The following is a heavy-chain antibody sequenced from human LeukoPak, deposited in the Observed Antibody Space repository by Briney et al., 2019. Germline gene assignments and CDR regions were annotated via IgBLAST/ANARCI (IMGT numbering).Heavy chain of an antibody. J-gene: IGHJ2*01. CDR1: GGSISSNTYY. Sequence: KPSETLSLTCTVSGGSISSNTYYWGWIRQPPGKGLEWIGSIYYSGSTYYNPSLKSRVTISVDTSKNQFSLKLTSVAAADTAVYYCARHERIRGLVYWHFDLWGRGALVTVSS. V-gene: IGHV4-39*01. D-gene: IGHD3-10*01. CDR2: IYYSGST. CDR3: ARHERIRGLVYWHFDL.